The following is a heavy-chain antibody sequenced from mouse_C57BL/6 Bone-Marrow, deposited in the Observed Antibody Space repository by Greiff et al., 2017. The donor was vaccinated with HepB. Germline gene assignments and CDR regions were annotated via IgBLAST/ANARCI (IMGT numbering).Heavy chain of an antibody. J-gene: IGHJ4*01. V-gene: IGHV8-8*01. CDR1: GFSLSTFGMG. D-gene: IGHD1-1*01. CDR2: IWWDDDK. CDR3: ARFPYYYGSRNYAMDY. Sequence: QVTLKESGPGILQPSQTLSLTCSFSGFSLSTFGMGVGWIRQPSGKGLEWLAHIWWDDDKYYNPALKSRLTISKDTSKNQVFLKIANVDTADTATYYCARFPYYYGSRNYAMDYWGQGTSVTVSS.